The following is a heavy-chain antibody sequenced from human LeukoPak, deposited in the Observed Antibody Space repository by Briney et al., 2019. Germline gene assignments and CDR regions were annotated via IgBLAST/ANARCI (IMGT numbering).Heavy chain of an antibody. D-gene: IGHD3-22*01. V-gene: IGHV4-38-2*01. Sequence: PSETLSLTCAVSGYSISSGYYWGWIRQPPGKGLEWIGSIYHSGSTYYNPSLKSRVTISVDTSKNQFSLKLSSVTAADTAVYYCARPGRYYDTTDFDYWGQGTLVTVVS. J-gene: IGHJ4*02. CDR1: GYSISSGYY. CDR3: ARPGRYYDTTDFDY. CDR2: IYHSGST.